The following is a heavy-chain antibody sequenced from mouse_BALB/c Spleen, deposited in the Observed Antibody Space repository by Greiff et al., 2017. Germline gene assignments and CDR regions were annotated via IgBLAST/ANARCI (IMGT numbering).Heavy chain of an antibody. CDR2: ISSGGST. V-gene: IGHV5-6-5*01. D-gene: IGHD1-1*01. J-gene: IGHJ2*01. CDR3: ARGGYGSSYGYYFDY. CDR1: GFTFSSYA. Sequence: EVKLMESGGGLVKPGGSLKLSCAASGFTFSSYAMSWVRQTPEKRLEWVASISSGGSTYYPDSVKGRFTISRDNARNILYLQMSSLRSEDTAMYYCARGGYGSSYGYYFDYWGQGTTLTVSS.